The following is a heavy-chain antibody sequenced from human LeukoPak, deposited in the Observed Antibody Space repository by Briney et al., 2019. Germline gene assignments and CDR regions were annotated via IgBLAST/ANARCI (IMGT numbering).Heavy chain of an antibody. D-gene: IGHD2-15*01. CDR2: INPSGGST. CDR3: ARVGYCSGDSCYNDY. CDR1: RYTFTSYY. Sequence: ASVKVSFKGSRYTFTSYYMHWVGQAPGQGLEGMGIINPSGGSTSYAQKFQGRVTMTRDTSTTTVSMELSSLRSEDTAVYYCARVGYCSGDSCYNDYWGQGTLVTVSS. J-gene: IGHJ4*02. V-gene: IGHV1-46*01.